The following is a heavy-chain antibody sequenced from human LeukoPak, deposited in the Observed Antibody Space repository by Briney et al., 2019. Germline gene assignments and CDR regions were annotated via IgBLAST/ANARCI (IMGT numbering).Heavy chain of an antibody. Sequence: GGSLRLSCAASGFTFSSYSMNWVRQAPGKGLEWVSSISSSSSYIYYADSVKGRFTISRDNAKNSLYLQMNSLRAEDTAVYYCARPDGDCSSTSCYTSGRVPNWFDPWGQGTLVTVSS. D-gene: IGHD2-2*02. J-gene: IGHJ5*02. CDR3: ARPDGDCSSTSCYTSGRVPNWFDP. V-gene: IGHV3-21*01. CDR2: ISSSSSYI. CDR1: GFTFSSYS.